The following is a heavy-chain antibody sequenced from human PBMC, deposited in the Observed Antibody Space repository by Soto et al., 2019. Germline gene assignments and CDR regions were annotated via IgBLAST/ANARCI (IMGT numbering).Heavy chain of an antibody. V-gene: IGHV3-9*01. D-gene: IGHD7-27*01. CDR1: GFTFDDYA. CDR3: AKDMNPIWAGHLDY. Sequence: EVQLVESGGGLVQPGRSLRLSCAASGFTFDDYAMHWVRQVPGKGLVWVSGINSNSGSIGYADSVKGRFTISRDNAKNSLYLQMNSLRSEDTAFYYCAKDMNPIWAGHLDYWGQGTLVTVSS. J-gene: IGHJ4*02. CDR2: INSNSGSI.